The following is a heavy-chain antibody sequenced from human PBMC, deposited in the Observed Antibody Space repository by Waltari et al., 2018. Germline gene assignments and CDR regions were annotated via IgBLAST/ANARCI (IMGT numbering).Heavy chain of an antibody. D-gene: IGHD3-22*01. CDR1: GYSISSGYY. J-gene: IGHJ4*02. Sequence: QVQLQESGPGLVKPSETLSLTCAVSGYSISSGYYWGWIRQPPGKGLEWIGSIYHSGSTYYNPSLKSRVTISVDTSKNQFSLKLSSVTAADTAVYYCARTYDSSGYYQRVDYWGQGTLVTVSS. V-gene: IGHV4-38-2*01. CDR3: ARTYDSSGYYQRVDY. CDR2: IYHSGST.